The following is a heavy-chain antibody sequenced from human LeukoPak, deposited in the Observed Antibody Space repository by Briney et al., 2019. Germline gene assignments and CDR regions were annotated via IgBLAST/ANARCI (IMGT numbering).Heavy chain of an antibody. V-gene: IGHV3-23*01. CDR3: ARTTRAYGMDV. Sequence: GGSLRLSCAASGFTFSNYAMSWVRQAPGKGLEWVSAISDSGASTYYADSVKGRFTIPRDNSKNTLYLQINSLRAEDTAVYYCARTTRAYGMDVWGQGTTVTVSS. CDR2: ISDSGAST. CDR1: GFTFSNYA. J-gene: IGHJ6*02.